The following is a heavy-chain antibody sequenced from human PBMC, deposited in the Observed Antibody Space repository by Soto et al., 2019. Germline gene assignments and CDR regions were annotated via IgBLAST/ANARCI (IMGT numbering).Heavy chain of an antibody. CDR2: ISAHNGNT. D-gene: IGHD1-1*01. J-gene: IGHJ4*02. CDR1: GYGFTTYG. Sequence: QVHLVPSGAEVKKPGASVKVSCKGSGYGFTTYGITWVRQAPGQGLEWMAWISAHNGNTNYAQKLQGRVTVTRDTSTSTAYMELRSLRSDVTDVYYCARGRYGDYWGQGALVTVSS. V-gene: IGHV1-18*01. CDR3: ARGRYGDY.